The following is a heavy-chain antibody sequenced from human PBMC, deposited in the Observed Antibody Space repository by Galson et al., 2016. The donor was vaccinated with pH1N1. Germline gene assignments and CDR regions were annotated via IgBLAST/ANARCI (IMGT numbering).Heavy chain of an antibody. J-gene: IGHJ1*01. CDR3: ARAGGVVTSTLFFQH. CDR1: GLTFSSYS. CDR2: ISSSSNYI. V-gene: IGHV3-21*01. Sequence: SLRLSCAASGLTFSSYSMHWVRQAPGKGLEWVSSISSSSNYIHYADSLGGRFTISRDNAKNSLYLQMNSLGAEDTAVYYCARAGGVVTSTLFFQHWGQGTLVTVSS. D-gene: IGHD2-21*02.